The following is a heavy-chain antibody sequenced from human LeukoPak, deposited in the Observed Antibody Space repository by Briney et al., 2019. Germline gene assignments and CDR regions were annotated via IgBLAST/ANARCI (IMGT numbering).Heavy chain of an antibody. CDR2: ISGDGGST. J-gene: IGHJ5*02. D-gene: IGHD6-19*01. CDR3: AKDAPLTKYSSGWPNWFDP. CDR1: GFTFDDYA. Sequence: GGSLRLSCAASGFTFDDYAMHWVRQVPGKGLEWVSLISGDGGSTYYADSVKGRFTISRDNSKNSLYLQMNSLRTEDTALYFCAKDAPLTKYSSGWPNWFDPWGQGTLVTVSS. V-gene: IGHV3-43*02.